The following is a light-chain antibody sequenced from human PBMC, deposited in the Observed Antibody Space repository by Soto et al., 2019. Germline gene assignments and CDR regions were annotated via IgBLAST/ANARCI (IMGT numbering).Light chain of an antibody. CDR1: QSVSSNY. V-gene: IGKV3-20*01. Sequence: EIVLAQSPGTLSLSPGERATLSCRASQSVSSNYLAWYQQKPGQAPRLLIYAASSRATGIPDRFSGSGSGTDFTLTISRLEPEDFAVHYCQQYGSSRWTFGQGTRVEIK. CDR3: QQYGSSRWT. J-gene: IGKJ1*01. CDR2: AAS.